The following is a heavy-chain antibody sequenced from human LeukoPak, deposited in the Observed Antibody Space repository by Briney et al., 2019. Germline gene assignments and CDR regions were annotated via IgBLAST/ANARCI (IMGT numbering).Heavy chain of an antibody. CDR3: ARVGGRDSSDREDY. CDR2: IYYSGST. Sequence: PSETLSLTCSVSGGSISSNRYYWGWIRQPPGKGLEWIGSIYYSGSTYYNPSLKSRVTISVDTSKNQFSLKLSSVPAADTAVYYCARVGGRDSSDREDYWGQGTLVTVSS. J-gene: IGHJ4*02. CDR1: GGSISSNRYY. D-gene: IGHD3-22*01. V-gene: IGHV4-39*07.